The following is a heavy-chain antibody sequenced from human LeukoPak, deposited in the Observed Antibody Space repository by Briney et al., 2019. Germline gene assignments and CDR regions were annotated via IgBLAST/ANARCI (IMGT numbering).Heavy chain of an antibody. D-gene: IGHD3-22*01. J-gene: IGHJ1*01. Sequence: PGGSLRLSCVASGFTFSSFWMSWVRQAPGKGLEFVANIDQDGSVRNYVDSVKGRFIISRDNAKNSLYLQMNSLRAEDTAVYYCAKDDSTARYFQLWGQGTLVSVSS. CDR2: IDQDGSVR. CDR3: AKDDSTARYFQL. CDR1: GFTFSSFW. V-gene: IGHV3-7*01.